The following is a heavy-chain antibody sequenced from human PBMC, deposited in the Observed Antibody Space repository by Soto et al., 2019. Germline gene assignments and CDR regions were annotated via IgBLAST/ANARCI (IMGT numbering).Heavy chain of an antibody. CDR2: ISGSGGST. CDR3: AKGPTVIYYFDY. J-gene: IGHJ4*02. D-gene: IGHD4-4*01. Sequence: GGSLRLSCAASGFTFSSYAMSWVRQAPGKGLEWVSAISGSGGSTYYADSVKGRLTISRDNSKNTLYLQMNSLRAEDTAVYYCAKGPTVIYYFDYWGQGTQVTVSS. V-gene: IGHV3-23*01. CDR1: GFTFSSYA.